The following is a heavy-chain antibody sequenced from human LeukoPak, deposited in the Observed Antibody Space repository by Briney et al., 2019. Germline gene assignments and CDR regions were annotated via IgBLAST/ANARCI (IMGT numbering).Heavy chain of an antibody. CDR3: ARGGSGISNAFDI. CDR2: LYYSGST. D-gene: IGHD3-10*01. CDR1: GGSISSYY. J-gene: IGHJ3*02. Sequence: PSETLSLTCRVSGGSISSYYWSWIRQPPGKGLEWIGYLYYSGSTNSNPPLKSRVTMSVDTSKNQFSLKLRSVTAADTAVYYCARGGSGISNAFDIWGQGTMVTVSS. V-gene: IGHV4-59*01.